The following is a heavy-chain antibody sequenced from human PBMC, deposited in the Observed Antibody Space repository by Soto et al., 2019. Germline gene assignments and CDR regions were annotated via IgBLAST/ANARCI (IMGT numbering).Heavy chain of an antibody. CDR1: GGTFSSYA. V-gene: IGHV1-69*01. CDR3: ARTRSSHGGTRGRYYSGMGV. CDR2: IIPILGTA. J-gene: IGHJ6*02. Sequence: QVQLVQSGAEVKKPGSSVKVSCKASGGTFSSYAISWVRQAPGRGLACMGGIIPILGTANYAQKCQGRVKITADEYKSTAYMDLSSLRSEDTAVYYCARTRSSHGGTRGRYYSGMGVWGQGTTVNVSS. D-gene: IGHD1-1*01.